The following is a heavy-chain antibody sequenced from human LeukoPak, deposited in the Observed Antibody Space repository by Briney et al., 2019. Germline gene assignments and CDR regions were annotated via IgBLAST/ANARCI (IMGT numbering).Heavy chain of an antibody. J-gene: IGHJ4*02. CDR3: AKDQYSSSYYFDY. CDR1: GFTLRNYA. Sequence: GGSLRLSCAASGFTLRNYAVHWVRQAPGKGLEWVAAISYDGNGRYYLDSVKGRFTISRDNSKNTVYLEMNNLRAEDTAVYYCAKDQYSSSYYFDYWGQGTLVTVSS. V-gene: IGHV3-30*02. D-gene: IGHD6-6*01. CDR2: ISYDGNGR.